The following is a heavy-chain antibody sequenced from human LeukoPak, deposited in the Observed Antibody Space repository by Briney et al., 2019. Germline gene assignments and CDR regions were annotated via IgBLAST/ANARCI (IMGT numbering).Heavy chain of an antibody. V-gene: IGHV1-69*04. Sequence: SVKVSCKASGGTFSSYAISWVRQAPRQGLEWMGRIIPILGIANYAQKFQGRVTITADKSTSTAYMELSSLRSEDTAVYYCARTSFHYSYGYGGGLYFDYWGQGTLVTASS. CDR3: ARTSFHYSYGYGGGLYFDY. J-gene: IGHJ4*02. D-gene: IGHD5-18*01. CDR1: GGTFSSYA. CDR2: IIPILGIA.